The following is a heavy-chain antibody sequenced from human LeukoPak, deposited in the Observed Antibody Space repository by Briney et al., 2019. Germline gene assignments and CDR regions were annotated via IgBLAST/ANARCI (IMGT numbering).Heavy chain of an antibody. J-gene: IGHJ4*02. V-gene: IGHV3-66*01. CDR1: GFTVSSNY. Sequence: GGSLRLFCAASGFTVSSNYMSWVRQAPGKGLEWVSVIYSGGSTYYADSVKGRFTISRDNSKNTLYLQMNSLRAEDTAVHYCARVRFLRGHNTYYFDYWGQGTLVTVSS. D-gene: IGHD3-3*01. CDR3: ARVRFLRGHNTYYFDY. CDR2: IYSGGST.